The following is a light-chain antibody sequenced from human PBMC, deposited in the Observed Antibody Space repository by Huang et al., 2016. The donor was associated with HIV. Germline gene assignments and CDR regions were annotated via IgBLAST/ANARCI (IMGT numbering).Light chain of an antibody. CDR2: DSS. J-gene: IGKJ2*01. Sequence: EIVLTQSPATLSLSPGEGATLSCRASQSVVSYLAWYQQKPGQAPRLLIYDSSNRATGIPARFSGRGSGTEFSLTISNLEPEDFAVYYCRHRSSWPYTFGQGTKVEIK. CDR3: RHRSSWPYT. V-gene: IGKV3-11*01. CDR1: QSVVSY.